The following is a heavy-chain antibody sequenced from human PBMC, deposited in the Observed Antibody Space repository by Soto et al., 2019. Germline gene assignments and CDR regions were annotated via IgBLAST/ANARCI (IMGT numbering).Heavy chain of an antibody. CDR3: ARGAVYYDSSGYFSY. CDR2: IYYSGST. J-gene: IGHJ4*02. D-gene: IGHD3-22*01. Sequence: SETLSLTCTVAWGSLSSRGYYRSWIRQHPGKGLEWIGYIYYSGSTYYNPSLKSRVTISVDTSKNQFSLKLSSVTAADTAVYYCARGAVYYDSSGYFSYWGQGTLVTVSS. V-gene: IGHV4-31*03. CDR1: WGSLSSRGYY.